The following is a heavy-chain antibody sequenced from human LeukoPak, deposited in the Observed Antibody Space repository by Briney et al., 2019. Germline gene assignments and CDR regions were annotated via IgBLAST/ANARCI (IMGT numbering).Heavy chain of an antibody. CDR2: INPNSGGT. CDR1: GYTFTGYY. D-gene: IGHD1-7*01. CDR3: ARVRLRGITGTKNYYYGMDV. V-gene: IGHV1-2*02. Sequence: GESLKISCKGSGYTFTGYYMHWVRQAPGQGLEWMGWINPNSGGTNYAQKFQGRVTMTRDTSISTAYMELSRLRSDDTAVYYCARVRLRGITGTKNYYYGMDVWGQGTTVTVSS. J-gene: IGHJ6*02.